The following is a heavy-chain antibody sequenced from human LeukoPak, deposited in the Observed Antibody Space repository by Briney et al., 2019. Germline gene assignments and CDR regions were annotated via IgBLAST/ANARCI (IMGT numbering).Heavy chain of an antibody. CDR3: TTDEWA. CDR1: GFTFSSYA. CDR2: ISGSGGST. D-gene: IGHD1-26*01. J-gene: IGHJ4*02. Sequence: GGSLRLSCAASGFTFSSYAMSWVRQAPGKGLEWVSGISGSGGSTYYAASVKGRFTISSDNSKNTLYLQMNSLTAEDTAVYYCTTDEWAWGQGTLVTVSS. V-gene: IGHV3-23*01.